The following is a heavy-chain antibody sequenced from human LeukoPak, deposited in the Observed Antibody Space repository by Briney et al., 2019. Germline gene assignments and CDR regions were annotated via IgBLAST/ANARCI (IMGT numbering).Heavy chain of an antibody. V-gene: IGHV1-2*02. J-gene: IGHJ4*02. D-gene: IGHD3-22*01. CDR3: AREGTGDSSWYFDY. CDR1: GYTFTGYY. Sequence: ASVKVSCKASGYTFTGYYMHWVRQAPGQGLEWVGWINPNSGGTNYAQKFQGRVTMTRDMSTSTVYMELSSLRSEDTAVYYCAREGTGDSSWYFDYWGQGTLVTVSS. CDR2: INPNSGGT.